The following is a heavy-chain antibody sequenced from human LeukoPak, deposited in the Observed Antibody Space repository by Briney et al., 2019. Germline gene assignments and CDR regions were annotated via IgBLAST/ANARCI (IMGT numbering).Heavy chain of an antibody. D-gene: IGHD2-15*01. CDR3: ARDCGGSCERAFDI. CDR1: GFTFSSYW. Sequence: GGSLRLTCAASGFTFSSYWMYWVRQAPGKGLVWVSRINSDGSTTSYADSVKGRFTISRDNAKNTLYLYMNSLRAEDTAVYYCARDCGGSCERAFDIWGQGTMVTVSS. CDR2: INSDGSTT. V-gene: IGHV3-74*01. J-gene: IGHJ3*02.